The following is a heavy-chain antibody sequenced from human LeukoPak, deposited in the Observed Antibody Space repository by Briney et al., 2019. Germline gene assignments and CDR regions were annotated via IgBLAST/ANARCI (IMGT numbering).Heavy chain of an antibody. CDR3: ARQHDSYYYYYIDV. Sequence: SETLSLTCAVSGSSISNGRYWVWIRQPPGRGLEWIGSLYHSDSAYYNTSLRSRVSMSVDTSKNQFSLTLSFVTAADTAVYYCARQHDSYYYYYIDVWGSGTRVTVSS. J-gene: IGHJ6*03. CDR2: LYHSDSA. V-gene: IGHV4-38-2*01. CDR1: GSSISNGRY.